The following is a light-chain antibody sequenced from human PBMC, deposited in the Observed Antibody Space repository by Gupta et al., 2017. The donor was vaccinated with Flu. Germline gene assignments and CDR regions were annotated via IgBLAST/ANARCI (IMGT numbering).Light chain of an antibody. J-gene: IGLJ3*02. CDR2: DTT. V-gene: IGLV7-46*01. Sequence: GTGTLTGGSATGTVTNGHYPYWLQQKPGQPPMVLIYDTTIKHSWTPARFSGSLLGGNAALTLSGAQADDEGVYYCLLSYNGARVFGGGTKLTVL. CDR3: LLSYNGARV. CDR1: TGTVTNGHY.